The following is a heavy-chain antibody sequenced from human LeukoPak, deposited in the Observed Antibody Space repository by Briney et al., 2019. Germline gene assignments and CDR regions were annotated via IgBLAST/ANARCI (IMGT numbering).Heavy chain of an antibody. CDR2: IYSTGTT. CDR3: ARDRGPGWFDP. Sequence: PGGSLRLSCAVSGLAVRSNYVSWVRQAPGKGLEWVSVIYSTGTTFYADSVKGRFTISRDESKNTVYLQMNSLRPEDTAVYFCARDRGPGWFDPWGQGTLVTVSS. J-gene: IGHJ5*02. V-gene: IGHV3-66*03. D-gene: IGHD3-10*01. CDR1: GLAVRSNY.